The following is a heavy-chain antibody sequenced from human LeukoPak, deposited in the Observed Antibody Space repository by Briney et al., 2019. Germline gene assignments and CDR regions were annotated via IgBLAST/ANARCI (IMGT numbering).Heavy chain of an antibody. Sequence: SETLSLTCTVSGGSISSSSYYWGWIRQPPGKGLEWIGTIYYSGSTNYNPSLKSRVTISVDTSKNQFSLKLSSVTAADTAVYYCARARLAAAGIVDYWGQGTLVTVSS. V-gene: IGHV4-39*07. CDR2: IYYSGST. CDR1: GGSISSSSYY. D-gene: IGHD6-13*01. J-gene: IGHJ4*02. CDR3: ARARLAAAGIVDY.